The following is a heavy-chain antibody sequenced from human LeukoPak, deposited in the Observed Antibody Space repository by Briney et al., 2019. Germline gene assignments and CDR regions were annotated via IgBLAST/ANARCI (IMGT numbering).Heavy chain of an antibody. CDR1: GGSISTSSYY. V-gene: IGHV4-39*07. CDR2: IYYSGST. Sequence: PSETLSLTCTVSGGSISTSSYYWGWIRQPPGKGLEWIGSIYYSGSTYYNPSLKSRVTISVDTSKNQFSLKLSSVTAADTAVYYCAREHRGGPIDYWGQGTLVTVSS. J-gene: IGHJ4*02. CDR3: AREHRGGPIDY.